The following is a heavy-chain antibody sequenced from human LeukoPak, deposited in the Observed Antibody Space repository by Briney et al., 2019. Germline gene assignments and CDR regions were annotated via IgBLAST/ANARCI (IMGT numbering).Heavy chain of an antibody. CDR1: GFTFSGHW. D-gene: IGHD1-26*01. Sequence: GGSLRLSCAASGFTFSGHWMTWVRQAPGKGLEWVANINQDGSVTWYVDSVKGRFTLSRDNAKNSVHLQMNSLRADDTAVYFCRGVPGWGRFAYWGQGTLLPVSS. CDR3: RGVPGWGRFAY. CDR2: INQDGSVT. V-gene: IGHV3-7*01. J-gene: IGHJ4*02.